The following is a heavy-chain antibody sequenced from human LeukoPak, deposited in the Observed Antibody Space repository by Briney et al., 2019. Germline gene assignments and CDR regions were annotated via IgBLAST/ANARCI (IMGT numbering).Heavy chain of an antibody. D-gene: IGHD4-11*01. CDR1: GYSFTGYY. J-gene: IGHJ4*02. CDR2: INPNSGGT. CDR3: AREENNYDFDD. V-gene: IGHV1-2*06. Sequence: ASVKVSCKASGYSFTGYYIHWVRQAPGQGLEWMGRINPNSGGTNYAQKFQGRVTVTRDTSISTAYMELSRLRSDDTAVYYCAREENNYDFDDWGQGTLVTVSS.